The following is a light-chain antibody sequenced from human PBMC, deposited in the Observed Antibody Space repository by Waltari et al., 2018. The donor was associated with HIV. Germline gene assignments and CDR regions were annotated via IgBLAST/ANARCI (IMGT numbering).Light chain of an antibody. Sequence: ENVLTQSPGTLSLSPGERVTLSCRASQSVSSSYLAWYQQKPGQAPRLLIFGASSRATGVPDRFSGSGSGTDFTLTISRLEPEDFAVCYCQLYGSSPPITFGQGTRLEIK. CDR2: GAS. CDR3: QLYGSSPPIT. CDR1: QSVSSSY. V-gene: IGKV3-20*01. J-gene: IGKJ5*01.